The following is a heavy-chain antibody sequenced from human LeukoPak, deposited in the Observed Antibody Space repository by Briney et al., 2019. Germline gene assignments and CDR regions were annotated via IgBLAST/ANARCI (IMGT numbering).Heavy chain of an antibody. D-gene: IGHD3-22*01. Sequence: GGSLRLSCAASGFTFSSHAMGWVRQAPGKGLEWVSSIIANGGSTYYGDSVKGRFTISRDNSRNTLYLQMNSLRAEDTAVYYCAKDGEPGYYDSSGYYDYWGQGTLVTVSS. CDR2: IIANGGST. CDR1: GFTFSSHA. CDR3: AKDGEPGYYDSSGYYDY. J-gene: IGHJ4*02. V-gene: IGHV3-23*01.